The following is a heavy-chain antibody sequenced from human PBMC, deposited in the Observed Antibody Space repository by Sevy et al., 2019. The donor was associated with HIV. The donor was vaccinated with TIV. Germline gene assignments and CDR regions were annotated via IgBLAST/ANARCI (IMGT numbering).Heavy chain of an antibody. J-gene: IGHJ4*02. CDR2: IYHSGST. Sequence: SETLSLTCAVSGYSISSGYYWGWIRQPPGKGLEWIGSIYHSGSTYYNPSLKSRVTISVDTSKNQFSLKLSSVTAADTAVYYCARDYLRGGIIYFDYWGQGTLVTASS. D-gene: IGHD1-20*01. CDR1: GYSISSGYY. V-gene: IGHV4-38-2*02. CDR3: ARDYLRGGIIYFDY.